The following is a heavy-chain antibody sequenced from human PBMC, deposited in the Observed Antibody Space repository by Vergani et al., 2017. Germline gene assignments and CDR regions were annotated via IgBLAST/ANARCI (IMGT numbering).Heavy chain of an antibody. Sequence: QVQLQESGPGLVKPSQTLSLTCTVSGGSISSGDYYWSWIRQPPGKGLEWLGYIYYSGSTYYNPSLKSRVTISVDTSKNQFSLKLSSVTAADTAVYYCARGGYYDFWSGYSREENFDYWGQGTLVTVSS. V-gene: IGHV4-30-4*01. CDR2: IYYSGST. CDR3: ARGGYYDFWSGYSREENFDY. D-gene: IGHD3-3*01. CDR1: GGSISSGDYY. J-gene: IGHJ4*02.